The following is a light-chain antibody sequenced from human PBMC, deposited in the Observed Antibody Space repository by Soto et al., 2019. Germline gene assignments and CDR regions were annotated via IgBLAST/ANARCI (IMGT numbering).Light chain of an antibody. CDR3: QQYGSSPT. J-gene: IGKJ4*01. CDR1: QSVSSSY. Sequence: EIVLTQSPGTLSLSPGERATLSCRASQSVSSSYLAWYQQKPGQAPRLLIYGASSRATGIPDRFSGSGSGTDFTLTISRLEPEGFAVYYCQQYGSSPTFGGGNKVEIK. V-gene: IGKV3-20*01. CDR2: GAS.